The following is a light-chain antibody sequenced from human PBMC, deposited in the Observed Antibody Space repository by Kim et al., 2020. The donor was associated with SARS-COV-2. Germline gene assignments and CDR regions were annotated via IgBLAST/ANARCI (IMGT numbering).Light chain of an antibody. Sequence: SSELTQDPDVSVALGQTVRITCQGDSLRKYSASWYQQRPRQAPTLVIYDNDNRPSGIPDRFSGSSSGNTVSLTITGAQAEDEGDYYCNSRDSTGDRLLFGGGTQLTVL. CDR1: SLRKYS. CDR2: DND. V-gene: IGLV3-19*01. J-gene: IGLJ2*01. CDR3: NSRDSTGDRLL.